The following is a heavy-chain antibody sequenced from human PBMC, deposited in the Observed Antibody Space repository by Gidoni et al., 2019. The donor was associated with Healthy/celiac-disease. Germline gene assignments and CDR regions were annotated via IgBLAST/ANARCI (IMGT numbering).Heavy chain of an antibody. CDR2: SIPIFGTA. V-gene: IGHV1-69*01. CDR3: ARGGSSSWYYWFDP. D-gene: IGHD6-13*01. Sequence: QVQLVLSGAEVKKPGSSVKVSCKASGGTFSSYAISWVRQAPGQGLEWMGGSIPIFGTANYAQKFQGRVTITADESTSTAYMELSSLRSEDTAVYYCARGGSSSWYYWFDPWGQGTLVTVSS. CDR1: GGTFSSYA. J-gene: IGHJ5*02.